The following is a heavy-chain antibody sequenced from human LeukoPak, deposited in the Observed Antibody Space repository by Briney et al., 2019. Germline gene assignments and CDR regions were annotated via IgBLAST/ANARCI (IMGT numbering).Heavy chain of an antibody. CDR3: ARGGYDLGSGTYGYGLDV. J-gene: IGHJ6*02. Sequence: GGSLRLSCAASGFTFSNYGMNWVRQAPGKGLEWVSFTDTSGNYIYYGDSVKGRFTISRDNAKNLVFLQMNGLRAEDTAVYYCARGGYDLGSGTYGYGLDVWGQGTTVTVSS. V-gene: IGHV3-21*01. D-gene: IGHD3-10*01. CDR2: TDTSGNYI. CDR1: GFTFSNYG.